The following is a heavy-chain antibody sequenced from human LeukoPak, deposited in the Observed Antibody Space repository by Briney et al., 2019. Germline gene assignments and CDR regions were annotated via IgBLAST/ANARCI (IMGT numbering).Heavy chain of an antibody. J-gene: IGHJ4*02. CDR2: ISYDGSNK. Sequence: GGSLRLSCAASGLTFSSYAMHWVRQAPGKGLEWVAVISYDGSNKYYADSVQGRFTISRDNSKNTLYLQMNSLGAEDTAVYYCARYPAIRYFDWFFYYWGQGTLVTVSS. CDR1: GLTFSSYA. CDR3: ARYPAIRYFDWFFYY. V-gene: IGHV3-30-3*01. D-gene: IGHD3-9*01.